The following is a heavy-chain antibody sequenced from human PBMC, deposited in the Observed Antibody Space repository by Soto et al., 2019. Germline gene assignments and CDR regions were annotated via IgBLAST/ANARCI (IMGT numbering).Heavy chain of an antibody. Sequence: QVQLVQSGAEVKKPGASVKVSCKASGYTFTSYAMHWVRQAPGQRLEWMGWINAGNGNTKYSQKFQGRVTITRDTSASTAYMELSSLRSEDTAVYYCASTSGYDYNYYYGMDVWGQGTTVTVSS. D-gene: IGHD5-12*01. J-gene: IGHJ6*02. CDR2: INAGNGNT. CDR1: GYTFTSYA. V-gene: IGHV1-3*01. CDR3: ASTSGYDYNYYYGMDV.